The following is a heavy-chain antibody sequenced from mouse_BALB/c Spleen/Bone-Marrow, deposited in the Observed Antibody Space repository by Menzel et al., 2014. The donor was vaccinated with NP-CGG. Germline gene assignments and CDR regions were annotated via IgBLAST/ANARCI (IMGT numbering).Heavy chain of an antibody. CDR2: INGNGGST. Sequence: DVKLVESGGGLVQPGGSLKLSCAASGSTFSNYGMSWVRQTPDKRLELVATINGNGGSTYYPDSVKGRFTISRDTAKNTLYLQMSSLKSEETAMYYCVRGNYGNYVDYFDFWGQGTTLTVSS. D-gene: IGHD2-1*01. CDR3: VRGNYGNYVDYFDF. CDR1: GSTFSNYG. J-gene: IGHJ2*01. V-gene: IGHV5-6-3*01.